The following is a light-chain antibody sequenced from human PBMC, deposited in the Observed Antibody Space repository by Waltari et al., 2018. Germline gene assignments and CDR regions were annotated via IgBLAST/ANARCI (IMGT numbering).Light chain of an antibody. Sequence: EIVLTQSPGTLSLSPGERATLSCRASESIGSTYLAWYQQKPGQAPRLLIYGTSSRDTGIPDRFSGSGSGTDFTLTISRLEPEDFAVYFCQQYDRSPCTFGGGTKVEIK. CDR3: QQYDRSPCT. CDR2: GTS. V-gene: IGKV3-20*01. CDR1: ESIGSTY. J-gene: IGKJ4*01.